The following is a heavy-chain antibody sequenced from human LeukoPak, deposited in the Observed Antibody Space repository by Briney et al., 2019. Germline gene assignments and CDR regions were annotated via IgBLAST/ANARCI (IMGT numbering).Heavy chain of an antibody. V-gene: IGHV1-24*01. D-gene: IGHD6-19*01. CDR3: ATDSIAVAASAAEGYLDDYYGMDV. Sequence: ASVKVSCKASGYTFTGYYMHWVRQAPGQGLEWMGGFDPEDGETIYAQKFQGRVTMTEDTSTDTAYMELSSLRSEDTAVYYCATDSIAVAASAAEGYLDDYYGMDVWGQGTTVTVSS. CDR1: GYTFTGYY. CDR2: FDPEDGET. J-gene: IGHJ6*02.